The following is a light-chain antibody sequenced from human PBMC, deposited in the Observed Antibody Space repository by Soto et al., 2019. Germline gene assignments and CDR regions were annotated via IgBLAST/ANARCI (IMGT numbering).Light chain of an antibody. CDR2: GAS. Sequence: DIRMNQSPPAVSAYKGDRDTIHCRASQDVGKWLAWYQQKPGKAPTLLIHGASSLQSGVPPRYSGSGYGTDFTLTISSLQPEDFTPYYCQLATCFLIPFG. CDR1: QDVGKW. CDR3: QLATCFLIP. V-gene: IGKV1-12*01. J-gene: IGKJ2*01.